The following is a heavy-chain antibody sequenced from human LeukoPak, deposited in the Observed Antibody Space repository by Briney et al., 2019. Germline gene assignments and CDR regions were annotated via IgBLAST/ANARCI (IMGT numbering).Heavy chain of an antibody. CDR2: IYTSGST. CDR3: ARVSSSWYQDWYFDL. Sequence: KPSETLSLTCTVSGGSISSYYWSWIRQPAGKGLEWIGRIYTSGSTNYNPSLKSRVTMSVDMSKNQFSLKLSSMIAADTAVYYCARVSSSWYQDWYFDLWGRGTLVTVPS. J-gene: IGHJ2*01. CDR1: GGSISSYY. V-gene: IGHV4-4*07. D-gene: IGHD6-13*01.